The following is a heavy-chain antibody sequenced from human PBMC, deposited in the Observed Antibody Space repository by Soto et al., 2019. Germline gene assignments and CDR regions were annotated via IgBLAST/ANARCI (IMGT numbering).Heavy chain of an antibody. CDR2: IIPILGIA. V-gene: IGHV1-69*04. D-gene: IGHD3-9*01. CDR1: GGTFSSYT. Sequence: SVKVSCKASGGTFSSYTISWVRQAPGQGLEWMGRIIPILGIANYAQKFQGRVTITADKSTSTAYMELSSLRSEDTAVYYCARDLAYYDILTGSPPLFYWGQGTLVTVSS. CDR3: ARDLAYYDILTGSPPLFY. J-gene: IGHJ4*02.